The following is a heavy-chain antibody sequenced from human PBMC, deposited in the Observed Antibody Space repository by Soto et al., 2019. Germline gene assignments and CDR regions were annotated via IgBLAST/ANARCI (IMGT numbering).Heavy chain of an antibody. D-gene: IGHD1-26*01. J-gene: IGHJ3*02. CDR1: GYTFTTYT. CDR2: INPGNGDT. CDR3: ARKQPGFQIGWAWALDI. V-gene: IGHV1-3*01. Sequence: QVQLVQSGAEVKKPGASVKVSCKASGYTFTTYTLVWVGQAPGQRLEWMAWINPGNGDTKYSQNFQDRVTATRDTSASTAYMEMSSLRSEDTATYYCARKQPGFQIGWAWALDIWGQGTMVTVSS.